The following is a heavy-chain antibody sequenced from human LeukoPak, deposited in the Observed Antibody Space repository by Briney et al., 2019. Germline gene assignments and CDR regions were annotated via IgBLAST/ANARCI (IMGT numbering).Heavy chain of an antibody. D-gene: IGHD3-16*01. CDR2: IIPILGIA. J-gene: IGHJ5*02. Sequence: SVKVSCKASGGTFSSYAISWVRQAPGQGLEWMGRIIPILGIANYAQKFQGRVTITADKSTSTAYMELSSLRSEDTAVYYCARAPSIQWGNSWFDPWGQGTLVTVSS. CDR1: GGTFSSYA. V-gene: IGHV1-69*04. CDR3: ARAPSIQWGNSWFDP.